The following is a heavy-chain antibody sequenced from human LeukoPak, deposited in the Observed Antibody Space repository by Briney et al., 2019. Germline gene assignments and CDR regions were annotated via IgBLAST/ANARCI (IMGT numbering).Heavy chain of an antibody. CDR1: GGSISSGSYY. CDR3: AREGTLVPAATSYYYYMDV. Sequence: SETLSLTCTVSGGSISSGSYYWSWIRQPAGKGLEWIGRIYTSGSTNYNPSLKSRVTISVDTSKYQFSLKLSSVTAADTAVYYCAREGTLVPAATSYYYYMDVWGKGTTVTVSS. J-gene: IGHJ6*03. D-gene: IGHD2-2*01. CDR2: IYTSGST. V-gene: IGHV4-61*02.